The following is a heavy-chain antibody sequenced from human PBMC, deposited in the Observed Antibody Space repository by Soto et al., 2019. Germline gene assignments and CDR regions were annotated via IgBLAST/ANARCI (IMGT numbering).Heavy chain of an antibody. Sequence: QVQLVESGGGLVKPGGSLRLSCAASGFTFSDYYMSWIRQAPGKGLEWVSYISSSGSTIYYADSVKGRFTISRDNAKNSSCLQMNSLRAEDTAVYYCARGPDDYVWGSDPPHFDYWGQGTLVTVSS. J-gene: IGHJ4*02. CDR1: GFTFSDYY. V-gene: IGHV3-11*01. CDR2: ISSSGSTI. CDR3: ARGPDDYVWGSDPPHFDY. D-gene: IGHD3-16*02.